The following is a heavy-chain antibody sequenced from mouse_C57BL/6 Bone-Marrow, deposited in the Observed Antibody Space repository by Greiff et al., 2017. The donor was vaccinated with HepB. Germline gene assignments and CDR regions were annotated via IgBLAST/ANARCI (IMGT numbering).Heavy chain of an antibody. CDR1: GYTFTSYW. V-gene: IGHV1-61*01. D-gene: IGHD4-1*01. Sequence: QVQLQQPGAELVRPGSSVKLSCKASGYTFTSYWMDWVKQRPGQGLEWIGNIYPSDSETHYNQKFKDKATLTVDKSSSTAYMQLSSLTSEDSAVYYCASDWDGRYFDVWGTGTTVTVSS. CDR2: IYPSDSET. CDR3: ASDWDGRYFDV. J-gene: IGHJ1*03.